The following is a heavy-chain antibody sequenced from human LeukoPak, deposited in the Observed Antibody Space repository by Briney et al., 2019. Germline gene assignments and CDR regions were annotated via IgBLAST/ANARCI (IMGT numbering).Heavy chain of an antibody. V-gene: IGHV3-74*01. CDR2: INSDGSRT. Sequence: GGSLRLSCAASGFTFSNYWMHWVRQAPGKGLVWVSRINSDGSRTTHADSVKGRFAISRDNAKNTLYLELNSLRGGDTAVYYCARDGNFGDFEGWFDSWGQGTLVTVSS. D-gene: IGHD4-17*01. CDR1: GFTFSNYW. CDR3: ARDGNFGDFEGWFDS. J-gene: IGHJ5*01.